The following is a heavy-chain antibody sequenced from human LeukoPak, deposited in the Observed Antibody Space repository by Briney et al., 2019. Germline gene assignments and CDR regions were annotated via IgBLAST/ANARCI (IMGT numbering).Heavy chain of an antibody. J-gene: IGHJ4*02. CDR2: IYHSGST. CDR1: TDSTNTYY. CDR3: VRLRWELLAPYFDH. D-gene: IGHD2-15*01. Sequence: SETLSLTCSVSTDSTNTYYWSWMRQSPGKGLEWIGHIYHSGSTDYNPSFKSRVTVSIYVSKKEFSLKLTSVTVADTAMYYCVRLRWELLAPYFDHWGQGAFVIVSS. V-gene: IGHV4-59*01.